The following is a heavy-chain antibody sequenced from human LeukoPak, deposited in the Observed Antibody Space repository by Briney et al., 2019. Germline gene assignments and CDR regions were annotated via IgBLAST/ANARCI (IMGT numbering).Heavy chain of an antibody. CDR2: IYYTGST. J-gene: IGHJ4*02. V-gene: IGHV4-59*08. D-gene: IGHD3-3*02. CDR1: GVAMSNYY. CDR3: ARQISGAATLD. Sequence: SETLSLTCTVSGVAMSNYYGSWIRQPPGKGLEWIAYIYYTGSTYYNPSLKSRVTMSVGTSKNQFSLSLSSVTAADKAVYYCARQISGAATLDWGQGTLVTVSS.